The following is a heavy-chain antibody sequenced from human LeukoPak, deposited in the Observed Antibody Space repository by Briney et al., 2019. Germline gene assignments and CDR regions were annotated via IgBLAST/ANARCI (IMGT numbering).Heavy chain of an antibody. V-gene: IGHV1-69*04. CDR3: ARDIAAAGTGRAFDI. J-gene: IGHJ3*02. D-gene: IGHD6-13*01. CDR1: GGTFSSYT. CDR2: IIPILGIA. Sequence: ASVKVSCKASGGTFSSYTISWVRQAPGQGLEWMGRIIPILGIANYAQKFQGRVTITADKSTSTAYMELSSLRSEDTAVYYCARDIAAAGTGRAFDIWGQGTMVTVSS.